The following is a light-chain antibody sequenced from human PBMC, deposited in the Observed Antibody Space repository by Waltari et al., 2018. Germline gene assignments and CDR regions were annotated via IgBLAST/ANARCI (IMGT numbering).Light chain of an antibody. CDR1: TTNIGRNY. CDR2: RNN. CDR3: ATWDGSLTAWV. V-gene: IGLV1-47*01. J-gene: IGLJ3*02. Sequence: QSVLTQPPSASGTPGQRVTISCSGGTTNIGRNYVYWYQQFPGTAPKLLVYRNNERPSGVPYRISGSKSGTSASLAISGLRSEDEADYYCATWDGSLTAWVFGGGTKLTVL.